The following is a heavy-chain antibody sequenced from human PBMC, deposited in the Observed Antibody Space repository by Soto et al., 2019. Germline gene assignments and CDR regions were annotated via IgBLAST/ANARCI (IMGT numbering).Heavy chain of an antibody. J-gene: IGHJ6*02. V-gene: IGHV4-31*03. CDR2: IYYSGST. D-gene: IGHD3-10*01. Sequence: PSETLSLTCTVSGGSISSGGYYWSWIRQHPGKGLEWIGYIYYSGSTYYNPSLKSRVTISVDTSKNQFSLKLSSVTAADTAVYYCARSAQLGSGSYYNVRPNYYCYGMDVWGQGTTVTVSS. CDR1: GGSISSGGYY. CDR3: ARSAQLGSGSYYNVRPNYYCYGMDV.